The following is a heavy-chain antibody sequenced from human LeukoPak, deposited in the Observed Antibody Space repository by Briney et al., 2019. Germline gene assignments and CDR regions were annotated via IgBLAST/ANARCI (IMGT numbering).Heavy chain of an antibody. CDR1: GGSTSSSSYY. CDR2: IYYSGST. D-gene: IGHD6-19*01. Sequence: SETLSLTCTVSGGSTSSSSYYWGWIRQPPGKGLEWIGSIYYSGSTYYNPSLKSRVTISVDTSKNQFSLKLSSVTAADTAVYYCARQYSSGWYAPNFDYWGQGTLVTVSS. J-gene: IGHJ4*02. V-gene: IGHV4-39*01. CDR3: ARQYSSGWYAPNFDY.